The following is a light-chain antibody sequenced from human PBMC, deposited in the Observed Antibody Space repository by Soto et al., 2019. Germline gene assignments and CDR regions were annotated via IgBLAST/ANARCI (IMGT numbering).Light chain of an antibody. V-gene: IGKV1-6*01. J-gene: IGKJ1*01. CDR2: AAS. CDR3: LQYHNLWA. CDR1: QGVGNN. Sequence: AIRMTQSPSSLSACVGDRANIXCRATQGVGNNVAWYQQRKGEAPKHLIYAASSLQSGVTSRFGGSGCGKEFNITISSLQSEDFTVYSCLQYHNLWAFGQGTKVDIK.